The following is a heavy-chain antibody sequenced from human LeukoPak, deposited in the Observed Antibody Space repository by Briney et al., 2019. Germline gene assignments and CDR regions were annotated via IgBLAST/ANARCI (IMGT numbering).Heavy chain of an antibody. J-gene: IGHJ5*02. D-gene: IGHD6-6*01. Sequence: SVKVSCKASGGTFSSYAISWVRQAPGQGLEWMGGIIPIFGTANYAQKFQGRVTITADESTSTAYMELRSLRSDDTAVYYCAGGRSVRPGWFDPWGQGTLVTVSS. CDR1: GGTFSSYA. CDR2: IIPIFGTA. V-gene: IGHV1-69*01. CDR3: AGGRSVRPGWFDP.